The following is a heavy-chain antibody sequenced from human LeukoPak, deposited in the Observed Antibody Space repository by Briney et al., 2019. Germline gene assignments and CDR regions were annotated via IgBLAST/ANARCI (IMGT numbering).Heavy chain of an antibody. J-gene: IGHJ4*02. V-gene: IGHV3-23*01. CDR1: GFTFSNAW. CDR2: IGGSGGFIT. Sequence: HGGSLRLSCAASGFTFSNAWMSWVRQAPGKGLEWVSGIGGSGGFITYYADSVKGRFTVSRDNSKNTLYLQMDSLRADDTAIYYCTRDLGWLHYADWGQGTLVTVSS. D-gene: IGHD5-12*01. CDR3: TRDLGWLHYAD.